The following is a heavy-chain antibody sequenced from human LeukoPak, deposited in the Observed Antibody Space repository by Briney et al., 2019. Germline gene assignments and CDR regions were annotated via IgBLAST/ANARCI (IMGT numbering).Heavy chain of an antibody. CDR3: ATDLNHDFWSGPFDY. Sequence: TSSETLSLTCTVSGGSISSGSYYWSWIRQPAGKGLEWIGRIFTSGNTNYNPSLKSRVTISVDTSKNQFSLELSSVTAADTAVYYCATDLNHDFWSGPFDYWGQGTLVTVSS. V-gene: IGHV4-61*02. J-gene: IGHJ4*02. CDR1: GGSISSGSYY. D-gene: IGHD3-3*01. CDR2: IFTSGNT.